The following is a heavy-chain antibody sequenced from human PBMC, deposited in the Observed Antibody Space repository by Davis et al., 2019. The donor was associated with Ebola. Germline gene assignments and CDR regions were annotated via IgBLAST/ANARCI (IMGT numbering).Heavy chain of an antibody. CDR3: AREFKDYDFWSGSYKYHGMDV. Sequence: PGGSLRLSCEAPEFTFTFSSYAMHWVRQAPGKGLEWVALISYDGTDEEYADSVKGRFTISRDNSKNMLYLQMNSLRGADTAVYYCAREFKDYDFWSGSYKYHGMDVWGQGTTVTVSS. V-gene: IGHV3-30*04. CDR2: ISYDGTDE. J-gene: IGHJ6*02. CDR1: EFTFTFSSYA. D-gene: IGHD3-3*01.